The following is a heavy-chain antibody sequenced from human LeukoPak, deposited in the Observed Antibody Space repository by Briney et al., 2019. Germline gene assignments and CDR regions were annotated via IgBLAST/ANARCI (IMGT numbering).Heavy chain of an antibody. D-gene: IGHD3-22*01. J-gene: IGHJ3*02. CDR3: AKDVMYYYDSSGYPEDDAFDI. CDR2: ISGGAIST. Sequence: GGSLRLSCAASGFTFINYAMSWVRQAPGKGLEWVSGISGGAISTYYAGSVKGRFTISRDNSKNTLYLQMNSLRAEDTAVYYCAKDVMYYYDSSGYPEDDAFDIWGQGTMVTVSS. V-gene: IGHV3-23*01. CDR1: GFTFINYA.